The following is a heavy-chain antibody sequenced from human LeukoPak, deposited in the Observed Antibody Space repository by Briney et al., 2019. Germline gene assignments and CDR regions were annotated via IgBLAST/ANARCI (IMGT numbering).Heavy chain of an antibody. D-gene: IGHD1-14*01. CDR2: IYYSGST. J-gene: IGHJ5*02. CDR3: ARDYHFDP. V-gene: IGHV4-59*01. CDR1: GGSISSYY. Sequence: KASETLSLTCTVSGGSISSYYWSWIRQPPGKGLEWIGYIYYSGSTNYNPSLKSRVTISVDTSKNQFSLKLSSVTAADTAVYYCARDYHFDPWGQGTLVTVSS.